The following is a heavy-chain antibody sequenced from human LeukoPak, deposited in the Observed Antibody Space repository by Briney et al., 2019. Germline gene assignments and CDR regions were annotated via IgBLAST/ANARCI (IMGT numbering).Heavy chain of an antibody. CDR2: IYYSGST. D-gene: IGHD3-22*01. Sequence: SETLSLTCTVSGGSISSSSYYWGWIRQPPGKGLEWIGSIYYSGSTYYNPSLKSRVTISVDTSKNQFSLKLSSVTAADTAVYYCARDRGARYSSGYYYGIDYWGQGTLVTVSS. J-gene: IGHJ4*02. V-gene: IGHV4-39*02. CDR3: ARDRGARYSSGYYYGIDY. CDR1: GGSISSSSYY.